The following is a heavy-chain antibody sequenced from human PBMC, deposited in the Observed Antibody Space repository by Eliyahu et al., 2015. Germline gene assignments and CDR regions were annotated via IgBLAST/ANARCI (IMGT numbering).Heavy chain of an antibody. J-gene: IGHJ2*01. D-gene: IGHD2-15*01. V-gene: IGHV4-39*01. CDR2: IYYTGST. CDR1: GGSISSRXYY. Sequence: QLQLQESGPGLVKPSESLSLTCIVSGGSISSRXYYWGWIRQPPGKGLEWIGSIYYTGSTYYNPSLKGRVTISVDTSQNQFSLKLSSVTAADTALYHCVRLGCSGNGCHELAYWYFDLWGRDTLVTVSS. CDR3: VRLGCSGNGCHELAYWYFDL.